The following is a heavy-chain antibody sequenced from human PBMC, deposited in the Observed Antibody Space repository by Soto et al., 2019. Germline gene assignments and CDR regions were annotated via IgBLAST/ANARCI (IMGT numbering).Heavy chain of an antibody. D-gene: IGHD3-3*02. CDR2: IMPVFPTP. CDR1: GGTFRTSA. CDR3: ARDKDRQQLGGNYYYIMDV. J-gene: IGHJ6*01. Sequence: QVQLVQSGAEVKKPGSSVKVSCKTSGGTFRTSAISWVRQAPGQGREWMGGIMPVFPTPDYAQKFQGRVTITADESTRTAYMELSSLRSEDTAVYYCARDKDRQQLGGNYYYIMDVWGQGTTVTVSS. V-gene: IGHV1-69*12.